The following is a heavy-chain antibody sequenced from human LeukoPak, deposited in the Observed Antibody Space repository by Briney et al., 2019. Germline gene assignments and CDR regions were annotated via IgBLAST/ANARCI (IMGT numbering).Heavy chain of an antibody. D-gene: IGHD3-10*01. CDR1: GFTFSDYE. Sequence: GGSLRLSCAASGFTFSDYEMNWVRQAPGKGLDWVSYITSSGDIIYYADSVRGRFTISRDNAKNSVYLQMDSLRAEDTALYYCARYRADDGSYGALDIWGQGTMVTVSS. CDR3: ARYRADDGSYGALDI. CDR2: ITSSGDII. J-gene: IGHJ3*02. V-gene: IGHV3-48*03.